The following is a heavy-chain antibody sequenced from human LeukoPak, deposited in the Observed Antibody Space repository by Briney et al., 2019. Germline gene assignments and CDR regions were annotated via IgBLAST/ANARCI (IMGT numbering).Heavy chain of an antibody. CDR1: GGTFSSYA. J-gene: IGHJ3*02. Sequence: ASVKVSCKASGGTFSSYAISWVRQAPGQGLEWMGWISAYNGNTNYAQKLQGRVTMTTDTSTSTAYMELRSLRSDDTAVYYCAREGDLQAAAGAFDIWGQGTMVTVSS. CDR2: ISAYNGNT. V-gene: IGHV1-18*01. CDR3: AREGDLQAAAGAFDI. D-gene: IGHD6-13*01.